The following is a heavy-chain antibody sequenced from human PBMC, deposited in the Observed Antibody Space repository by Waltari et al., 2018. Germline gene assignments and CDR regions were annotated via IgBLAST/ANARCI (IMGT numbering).Heavy chain of an antibody. CDR2: IYYSGST. J-gene: IGHJ4*02. D-gene: IGHD6-13*01. V-gene: IGHV4-59*01. CDR3: ARDISGSSSWYDY. Sequence: QVQLQESGPGLVKPSETLSLTCTVSGGSISSYYWSWIRQPPGKGLEWIGYIYYSGSTNYNPSLKSRVTISVDTSKNQFSLKLSSVTAADTAVYYCARDISGSSSWYDYWGQGTLVTVSS. CDR1: GGSISSYY.